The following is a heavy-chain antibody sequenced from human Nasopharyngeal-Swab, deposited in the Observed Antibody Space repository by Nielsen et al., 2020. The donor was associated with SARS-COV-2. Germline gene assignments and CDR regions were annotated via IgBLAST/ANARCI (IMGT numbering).Heavy chain of an antibody. CDR2: ISYGGSNK. Sequence: GESLKISCAASGFTFSSYAMHWVRQAPGKGLEWVAVISYGGSNKYYADSVKGRFTTSRDNSKNTLYLQMNSLRAEDTAVYYCASPGLWYGDYEPFDYWGQGTLVTVSS. CDR3: ASPGLWYGDYEPFDY. D-gene: IGHD4-17*01. V-gene: IGHV3-30-3*01. J-gene: IGHJ4*02. CDR1: GFTFSSYA.